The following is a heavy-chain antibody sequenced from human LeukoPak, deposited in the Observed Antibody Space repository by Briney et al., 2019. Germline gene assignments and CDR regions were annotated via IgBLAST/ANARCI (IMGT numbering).Heavy chain of an antibody. CDR2: ISSSSSYI. V-gene: IGHV3-21*01. J-gene: IGHJ4*02. CDR1: GFTFSSYA. CDR3: ARAGTAMGDDY. D-gene: IGHD5-18*01. Sequence: GGSLRLSCAASGFTFSSYAMSWVRQAPGKGLEWVSSISSSSSYIYYADSVKGRFTISRDNAKNSLYLQMNSLRAEDTAVYYCARAGTAMGDDYWGQGTLVTVSS.